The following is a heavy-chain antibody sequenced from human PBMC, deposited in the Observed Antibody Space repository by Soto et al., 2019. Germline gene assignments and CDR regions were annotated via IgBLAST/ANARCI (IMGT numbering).Heavy chain of an antibody. CDR2: ISNTGTNI. J-gene: IGHJ4*02. Sequence: EVQLVESGGGLVRPGGSLRLSCAVSGFTFSGFNMNWVRQAPGKGLEWVSSISNTGTNIYYADSVKGRFTISRDNAKNLLYLQLSSLRVEDTAVYYCARDAGSDWDFDFWGQGTLVTVSS. CDR3: ARDAGSDWDFDF. V-gene: IGHV3-21*06. CDR1: GFTFSGFN. D-gene: IGHD6-19*01.